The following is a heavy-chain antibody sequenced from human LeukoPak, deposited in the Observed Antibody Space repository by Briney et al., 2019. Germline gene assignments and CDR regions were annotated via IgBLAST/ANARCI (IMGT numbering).Heavy chain of an antibody. V-gene: IGHV4-59*08. D-gene: IGHD4-17*01. J-gene: IGHJ4*02. Sequence: PSETLSLTCTVSGGSISSYDWSWIRQPPGKGLESIGYIYYSNTNYNPSLKIRVTISVDTYKNKFSLKLNFMTATDTAVYYCARLKDGDYGLYYFDYWGQGTLVTVPS. CDR1: GGSISSYD. CDR3: ARLKDGDYGLYYFDY. CDR2: IYYSNT.